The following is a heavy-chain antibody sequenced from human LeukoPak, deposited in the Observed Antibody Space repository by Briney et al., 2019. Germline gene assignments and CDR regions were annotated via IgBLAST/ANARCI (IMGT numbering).Heavy chain of an antibody. D-gene: IGHD2-2*01. Sequence: ASEILSLTCSVTGGSMSTYYWSWIRQPPGKGLEWVGYIYDSGSTGYNPSLKSRVTISADTSKNQFSLKLSSVSAADTAIYYCARSRRPTAMYAFDIWGQGTMVTVSS. J-gene: IGHJ3*02. V-gene: IGHV4-59*01. CDR1: GGSMSTYY. CDR3: ARSRRPTAMYAFDI. CDR2: IYDSGST.